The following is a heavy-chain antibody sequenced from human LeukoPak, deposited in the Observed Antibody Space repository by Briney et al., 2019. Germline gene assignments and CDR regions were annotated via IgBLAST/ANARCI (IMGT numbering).Heavy chain of an antibody. CDR1: GFTFGDYA. Sequence: GRSLRLSCTASGFTFGDYAMSWLRQAPGKGLEWVGFIRSKAYGGTTEYAASVKGRFTISRDDSKSIAYLQMNSLKTEDTAVYYCTRDKGLVRGVTHFDYWGQGTLVTVSS. V-gene: IGHV3-49*03. CDR3: TRDKGLVRGVTHFDY. J-gene: IGHJ4*02. D-gene: IGHD3-10*01. CDR2: IRSKAYGGTT.